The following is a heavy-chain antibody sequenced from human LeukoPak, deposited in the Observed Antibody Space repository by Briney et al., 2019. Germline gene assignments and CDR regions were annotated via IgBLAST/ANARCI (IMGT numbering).Heavy chain of an antibody. CDR2: MNPNSGNT. CDR1: GYTFTSYD. CDR3: ARKLIAARNWFDP. Sequence: ASVKVSCKASGYTFTSYDINWVRQATRQGLEWMGWMNPNSGNTGYAQKFQGRVTMTRNTSISTAYMELSSLRSEDTAVYYCARKLIAARNWFDPWGQGTLVTVSS. J-gene: IGHJ5*02. D-gene: IGHD6-6*01. V-gene: IGHV1-8*01.